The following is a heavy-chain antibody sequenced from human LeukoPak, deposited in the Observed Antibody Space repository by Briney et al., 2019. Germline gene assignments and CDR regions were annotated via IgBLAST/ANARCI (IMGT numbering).Heavy chain of an antibody. J-gene: IGHJ4*02. Sequence: ASVKVSCKASGYTFTSYGISWVRQAPGQGLEWMGWISAYNGNTNYAQKLQGRVTMTTDTSTSTAYMELRNLRSDDTAVYYCARLSGSYDGDYFDYWGQGTLVTVSS. D-gene: IGHD1-26*01. V-gene: IGHV1-18*01. CDR1: GYTFTSYG. CDR3: ARLSGSYDGDYFDY. CDR2: ISAYNGNT.